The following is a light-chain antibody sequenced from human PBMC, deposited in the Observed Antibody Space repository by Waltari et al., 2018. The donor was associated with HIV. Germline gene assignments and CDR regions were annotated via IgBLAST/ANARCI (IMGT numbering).Light chain of an antibody. J-gene: IGLJ3*02. CDR1: SSDVGGYNY. V-gene: IGLV2-11*01. CDR3: CSYAGGYTLV. CDR2: DVT. Sequence: QSALTPPRSVSGSPGQSVTISCTVTSSDVGGYNYVSWYQQHPGKAPKLMIYDVTKRPAGVPDRFSGSKSGNTASLTISGLQAEDEADYFCCSYAGGYTLVFGGGTKLTVL.